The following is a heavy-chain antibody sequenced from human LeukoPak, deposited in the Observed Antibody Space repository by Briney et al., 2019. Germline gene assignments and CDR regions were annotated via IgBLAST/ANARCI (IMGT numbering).Heavy chain of an antibody. D-gene: IGHD6-13*01. CDR2: VYWDDDK. J-gene: IGHJ5*02. CDR3: AQERPIEEAGPRRAFDP. Sequence: SGPTLVNPTQTLTLTCTFSGFSLTTSGVGVGWIRQPPGKALEWLALVYWDDDKLYSPSLKNRLTITKDTSRNQVVLTMTNMGPVDTGTYFCAQERPIEEAGPRRAFDPWGQGTLVTVSS. CDR1: GFSLTTSGVG. V-gene: IGHV2-5*02.